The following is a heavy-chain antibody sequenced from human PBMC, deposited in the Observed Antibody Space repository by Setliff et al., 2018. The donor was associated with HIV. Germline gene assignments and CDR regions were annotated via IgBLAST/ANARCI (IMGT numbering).Heavy chain of an antibody. Sequence: NPSETLSLTCAVYGGSFSDYYWTWIRQSPGKGLEWIGSIYHSESTYYNPSLKSRVTISVDTSKNQFSLKLSSVTAADTAVYYCARITMVRGVYYGMDVWGQGTTVTVSS. D-gene: IGHD3-10*01. CDR1: GGSFSDYY. V-gene: IGHV4-34*01. CDR2: IYHSEST. CDR3: ARITMVRGVYYGMDV. J-gene: IGHJ6*02.